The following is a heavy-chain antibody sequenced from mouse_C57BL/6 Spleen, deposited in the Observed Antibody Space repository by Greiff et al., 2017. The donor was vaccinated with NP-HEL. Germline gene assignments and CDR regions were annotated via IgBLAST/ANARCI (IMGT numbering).Heavy chain of an antibody. CDR1: GYTFTSHW. J-gene: IGHJ2*01. V-gene: IGHV1-69*01. CDR3: ARREDYYGSSPFDY. CDR2: IDPSDSYT. Sequence: QVQLQQPGAELVMPGASVKLSCKASGYTFTSHWMHWVKQRPGQGLEWIGEIDPSDSYTNYNQKFKGKSTLTVDKSSSTAYMQLSSLTSEDSAVYYCARREDYYGSSPFDYWGQGTTLTVSS. D-gene: IGHD1-1*01.